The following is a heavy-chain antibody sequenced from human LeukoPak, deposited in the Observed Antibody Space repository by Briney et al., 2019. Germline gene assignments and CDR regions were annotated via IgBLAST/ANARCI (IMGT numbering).Heavy chain of an antibody. J-gene: IGHJ3*02. Sequence: ASETLSLTCPVSGGSISSYYWSWIRQPPGKGLEWIGYIYYSGSTNYNPSLKSRVTISVDTSKNQFSLKLSSVTAADTAVYYCARSGYYDSSGLNAFDIWGQGTMVTVSS. CDR2: IYYSGST. V-gene: IGHV4-59*08. D-gene: IGHD3-22*01. CDR1: GGSISSYY. CDR3: ARSGYYDSSGLNAFDI.